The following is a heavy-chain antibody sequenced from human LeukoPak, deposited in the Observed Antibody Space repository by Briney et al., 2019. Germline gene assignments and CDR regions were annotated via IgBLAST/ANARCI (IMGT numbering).Heavy chain of an antibody. J-gene: IGHJ4*02. D-gene: IGHD2-2*01. CDR1: VFSFSGYS. Sequence: GGSLRLSCAASVFSFSGYSINWVRQAPGKGLEWVSSISPSSSYIYYADSVKGRFTISRDNAKNSLYLQMNSLRAEDTAVYYCARGRGCSSMSCYPDYWGQGTLVTVPS. CDR2: ISPSSSYI. CDR3: ARGRGCSSMSCYPDY. V-gene: IGHV3-21*01.